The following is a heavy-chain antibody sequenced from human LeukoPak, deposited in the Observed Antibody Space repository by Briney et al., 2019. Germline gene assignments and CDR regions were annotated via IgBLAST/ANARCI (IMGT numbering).Heavy chain of an antibody. D-gene: IGHD3-22*01. Sequence: GGSLRLSCAASGFTFDDYAMHWVRQAPGKGLEWVSGISWNSGTIAYADSVKGRFTNSRDNAKNSLYLQMNSLRAEDMALYYCAKASTRSFTSGYYGDAFDIWGQGTMVSVSS. CDR3: AKASTRSFTSGYYGDAFDI. V-gene: IGHV3-9*03. J-gene: IGHJ3*02. CDR1: GFTFDDYA. CDR2: ISWNSGTI.